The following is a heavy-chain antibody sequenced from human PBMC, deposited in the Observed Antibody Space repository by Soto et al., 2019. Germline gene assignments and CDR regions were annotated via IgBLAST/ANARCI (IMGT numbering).Heavy chain of an antibody. V-gene: IGHV1-69*13. D-gene: IGHD6-19*01. Sequence: SVKVSCKASGGTFSSYAISWVRQAPGQGLEWMGGIIPIFGTANYAQKFQGRVTITADESTSTAYMELSSLRSEDTAVYYCARGNLQWLATYYYYGMDVWRQGTTVTVSS. CDR1: GGTFSSYA. J-gene: IGHJ6*02. CDR2: IIPIFGTA. CDR3: ARGNLQWLATYYYYGMDV.